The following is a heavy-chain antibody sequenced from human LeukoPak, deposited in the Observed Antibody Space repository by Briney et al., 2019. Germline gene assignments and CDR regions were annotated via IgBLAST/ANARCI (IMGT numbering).Heavy chain of an antibody. CDR1: GGSFSGYY. Sequence: SETLSLTCAVYGGSFSGYYWSWIRQPPGKGLEWIGEFNHSGSTNYNPSLKSRVTISVDTSKNQFSLKVTSVTAADTAVYYYARGRENLGGYYVLLDYWGQGTLVTVSS. D-gene: IGHD3-22*01. J-gene: IGHJ4*02. CDR3: ARGRENLGGYYVLLDY. V-gene: IGHV4-34*01. CDR2: FNHSGST.